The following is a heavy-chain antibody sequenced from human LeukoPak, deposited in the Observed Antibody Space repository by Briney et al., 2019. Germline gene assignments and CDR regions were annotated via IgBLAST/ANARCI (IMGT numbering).Heavy chain of an antibody. CDR3: ASTRDYFDY. J-gene: IGHJ4*02. CDR2: IYYSGST. V-gene: IGHV4-59*01. D-gene: IGHD3-3*01. Sequence: PSETLSLTCTVSGGSISSYYWSWIRQPPGKGLEWIGYIYYSGSTNYNPSLKSRVTISVDTSKNQFSLKLSSVTAAGTAVYYCASTRDYFDYWGQGTLVTVSS. CDR1: GGSISSYY.